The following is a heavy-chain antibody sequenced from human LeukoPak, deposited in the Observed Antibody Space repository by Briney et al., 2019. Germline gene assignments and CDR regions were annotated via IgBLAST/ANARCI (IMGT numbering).Heavy chain of an antibody. CDR1: GFTFSSYS. Sequence: GGSLRLSCAASGFTFSSYSMNWVRQAPGKGLEWVSYISSSSSTIYYADSVKGRFTISRDNAKNSLYLQMNSLRAEDTAVYYCARDNHYDYVWGSYRYSDGFDYWGQGTLVTVSS. D-gene: IGHD3-16*02. V-gene: IGHV3-48*01. CDR2: ISSSSSTI. J-gene: IGHJ4*02. CDR3: ARDNHYDYVWGSYRYSDGFDY.